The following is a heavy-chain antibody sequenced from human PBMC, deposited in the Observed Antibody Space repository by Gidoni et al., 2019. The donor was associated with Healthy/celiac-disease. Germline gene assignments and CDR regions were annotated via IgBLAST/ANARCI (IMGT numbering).Heavy chain of an antibody. J-gene: IGHJ6*02. Sequence: EVQLVESGGGLVQPGGSLRLSCAASGFTFSSYEMNWVRQAPGKGLEWVSYISSSGSTIYYADSVKGRFTISRDNAKNSLYLQMNSLRAEDTAVYYCAVLPVGSAYGMDVWGQGTTVTVSS. V-gene: IGHV3-48*03. CDR3: AVLPVGSAYGMDV. CDR2: ISSSGSTI. D-gene: IGHD1-26*01. CDR1: GFTFSSYE.